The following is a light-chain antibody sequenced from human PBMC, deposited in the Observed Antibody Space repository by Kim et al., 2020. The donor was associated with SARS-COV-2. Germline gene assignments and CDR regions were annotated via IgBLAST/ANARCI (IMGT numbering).Light chain of an antibody. CDR2: GKN. CDR1: SLRSYY. Sequence: SSELTQDPAVSVALGQTVRITCQGDSLRSYYASWYQQKPGQATVLVIYGKNNRPSGIPDRFSGSNSGNTASLTITGAQAEDEADYYCNSRDSSGNHLHYVFGTGTKVTVL. J-gene: IGLJ1*01. V-gene: IGLV3-19*01. CDR3: NSRDSSGNHLHYV.